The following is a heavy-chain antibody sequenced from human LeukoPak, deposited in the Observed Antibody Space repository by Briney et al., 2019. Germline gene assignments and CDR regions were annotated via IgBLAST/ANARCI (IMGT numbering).Heavy chain of an antibody. CDR2: IRYDGSNK. V-gene: IGHV3-30*02. J-gene: IGHJ4*02. Sequence: GGSLRLSCAASGFTFSSYGMHWVRQAPGKGLEWVAFIRYDGSNKYYADSVKGRFTISRDNSKNTLYLQMNSLRAEDTAVYYCARDPGSGYYNFDYWGQGTLVTVSS. CDR3: ARDPGSGYYNFDY. D-gene: IGHD3-22*01. CDR1: GFTFSSYG.